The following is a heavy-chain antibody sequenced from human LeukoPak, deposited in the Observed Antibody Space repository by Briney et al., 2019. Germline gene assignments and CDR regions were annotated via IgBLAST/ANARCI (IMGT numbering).Heavy chain of an antibody. Sequence: GGSLRLSCAASGFTFSSYGMHWVRQAPGKGLEWVAFIRYDGSNKYYADSVKGRFTISRDNSKNTLYLQMNSLRAEDTALYYCGKDMKYSTRWLDYWGQGTLVTVSS. CDR1: GFTFSSYG. V-gene: IGHV3-30*02. J-gene: IGHJ4*02. D-gene: IGHD2-2*01. CDR2: IRYDGSNK. CDR3: GKDMKYSTRWLDY.